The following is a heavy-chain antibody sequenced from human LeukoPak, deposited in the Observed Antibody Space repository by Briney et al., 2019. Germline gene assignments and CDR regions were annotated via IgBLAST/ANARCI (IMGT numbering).Heavy chain of an antibody. V-gene: IGHV4-59*08. CDR3: AGGSTSAYYYYMDV. Sequence: PSETLSLTCTVSGGSIDNYYWSWIRQPPGKGLEWIGYIYYSGNTYYIPSLESRVTISVDRSKNQFSLKLSSVTAADTAVYYCAGGSTSAYYYYMDVWGKGTTVTVSS. CDR2: IYYSGNT. D-gene: IGHD2-2*01. J-gene: IGHJ6*03. CDR1: GGSIDNYY.